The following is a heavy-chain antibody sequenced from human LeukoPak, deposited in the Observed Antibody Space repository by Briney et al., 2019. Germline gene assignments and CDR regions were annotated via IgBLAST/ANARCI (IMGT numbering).Heavy chain of an antibody. V-gene: IGHV5-51*01. CDR3: ARPKTLGGYNYEFEF. CDR2: VYPATSDT. CDR1: GYSFPNYW. Sequence: PGEALQISCKGSGYSFPNYWIGWGRQMPGKGLEGIGIVYPATSDTTYSPSFQGQVTISADKSSSTAYLQWSSMKASDTAIYYCARPKTLGGYNYEFEFWGQGTLVTVSS. D-gene: IGHD5-18*01. J-gene: IGHJ4*02.